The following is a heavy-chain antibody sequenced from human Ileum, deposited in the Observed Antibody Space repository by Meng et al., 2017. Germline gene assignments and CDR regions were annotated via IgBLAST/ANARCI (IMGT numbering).Heavy chain of an antibody. D-gene: IGHD3-10*01. CDR1: GGSVSSASYY. CDR2: IHYSGSR. Sequence: QGQRQESGPGLVRPSETLSLTCNVSGGSVSSASYYWSWIRQPPGKGLEWIGLIHYSGSRNYNPSLKSRVTMSVDTSKNQVSLRLTSVTAADTAVYYCARFYGSGTFEVHDYWGQGTLVTVSS. CDR3: ARFYGSGTFEVHDY. J-gene: IGHJ4*02. V-gene: IGHV4-61*01.